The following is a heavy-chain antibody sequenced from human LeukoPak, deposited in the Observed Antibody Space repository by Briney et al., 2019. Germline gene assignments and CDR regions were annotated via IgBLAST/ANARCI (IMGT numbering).Heavy chain of an antibody. Sequence: XLRLSCAASGFTFSGYAIHWVRQAPGKGLEWXAVISSDGRDKHHADSVKGRFTISRDNSKNTLYLQTNSLRAEDTAVYYCARDLRRFAAYYFDYWGQGTLVTVSS. J-gene: IGHJ4*02. CDR1: GFTFSGYA. CDR3: ARDLRRFAAYYFDY. CDR2: ISSDGRDK. D-gene: IGHD5/OR15-5a*01. V-gene: IGHV3-30*03.